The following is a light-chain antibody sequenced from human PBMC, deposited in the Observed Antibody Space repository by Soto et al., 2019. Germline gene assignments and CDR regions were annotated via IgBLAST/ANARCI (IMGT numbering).Light chain of an antibody. J-gene: IGLJ2*01. Sequence: QSVLTQPPSVSAAPGQKVTISCSGSSSNIGNNYVSWYQQLPGTAPKLLIYENNKRPSGIPDRFSGSKSGTSATLGITGLQTGDEADYYCGTWDSSLSVVFGGGTNVPVL. CDR2: ENN. V-gene: IGLV1-51*02. CDR3: GTWDSSLSVV. CDR1: SSNIGNNY.